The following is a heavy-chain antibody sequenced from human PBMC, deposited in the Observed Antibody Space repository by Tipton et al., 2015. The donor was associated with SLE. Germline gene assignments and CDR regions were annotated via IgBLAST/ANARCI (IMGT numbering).Heavy chain of an antibody. J-gene: IGHJ6*02. CDR3: ARGVGDYYGMDV. CDR1: GYTFTSYG. D-gene: IGHD3-10*01. V-gene: IGHV1-18*01. CDR2: ISGYNGDT. Sequence: QVQLVQSGDEVKKPGASVKVSCKASGYTFTSYGISWLRQAPGQGLEWMGWISGYNGDTNYAQKLQGRVTMTTDTSTTTAYMELSSLRAEDTAVYYCARGVGDYYGMDVWGQGTTGTVSS.